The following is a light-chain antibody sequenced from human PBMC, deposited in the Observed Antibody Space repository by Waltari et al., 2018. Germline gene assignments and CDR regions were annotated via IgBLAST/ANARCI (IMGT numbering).Light chain of an antibody. CDR3: QQYTPYLGFT. V-gene: IGKV1-5*03. CDR1: QDITNW. CDR2: KAS. Sequence: DIQMTQSPSTLSAFVGDTVTITCRASQDITNWLAWYQQKPGKAPTVLIYKASSLESGVPSRFSGSGSGTEFTLTISSLQPDDFATYYCQQYTPYLGFTCGPGTKVEIK. J-gene: IGKJ3*01.